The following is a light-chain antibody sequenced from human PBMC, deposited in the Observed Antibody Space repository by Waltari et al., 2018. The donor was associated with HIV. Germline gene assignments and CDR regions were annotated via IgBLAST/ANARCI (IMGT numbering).Light chain of an antibody. CDR3: QQYNNWLT. CDR1: QSVSNK. V-gene: IGKV3-15*01. Sequence: IVMTQSPATLSVSPGERATLSCRASQSVSNKLAWYQQKPGQAPRLLMYDASTRDTGIPARFSGSGSGTDFTLTISSLQSGDFAIYYCQQYNNWLTFGGGTKVEIK. CDR2: DAS. J-gene: IGKJ4*01.